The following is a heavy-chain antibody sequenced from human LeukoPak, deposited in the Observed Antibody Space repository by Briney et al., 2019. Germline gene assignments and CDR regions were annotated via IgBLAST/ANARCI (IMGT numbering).Heavy chain of an antibody. CDR2: IYYSGST. J-gene: IGHJ6*03. Sequence: PSETLSLICTVSGGSISSSSYYWGWIRQPPGKGLEWIGSIYYSGSTYYNPSLKSRVTISVDTSKNQFSLKLSSVTAADTAVYYCARRDYYYYMDVWGKGTTVTVSS. CDR1: GGSISSSSYY. V-gene: IGHV4-39*01. CDR3: ARRDYYYYMDV.